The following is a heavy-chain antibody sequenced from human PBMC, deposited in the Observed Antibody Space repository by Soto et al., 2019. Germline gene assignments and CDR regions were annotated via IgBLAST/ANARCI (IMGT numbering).Heavy chain of an antibody. D-gene: IGHD5-12*01. Sequence: LTCSDSRGSVSGSGYYWGWILQAPGKGLEWIGSIYYSGSTYYNPSLKSRVTISVDTSKNQFSLKLSSVTAADTAVYYCARHPSVGYDLLWFDPWGQGTLVTVPS. CDR1: RGSVSGSGYY. J-gene: IGHJ5*02. CDR3: ARHPSVGYDLLWFDP. CDR2: IYYSGST. V-gene: IGHV4-39*01.